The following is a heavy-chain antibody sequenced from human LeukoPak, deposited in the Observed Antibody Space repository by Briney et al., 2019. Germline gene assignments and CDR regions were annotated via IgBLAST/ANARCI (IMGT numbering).Heavy chain of an antibody. V-gene: IGHV4-61*01. Sequence: SETLSLTCTVSGGSVSSGSYYWSWIRQPPGKGLEWIGYIYYSGSTNYNPSLKSRVTISVDTSKNQFSLQLSSVTAEDTAVYYCARGDQNFDYWGQGTLVTVSS. CDR3: ARGDQNFDY. CDR2: IYYSGST. CDR1: GGSVSSGSYY. J-gene: IGHJ4*02. D-gene: IGHD5-24*01.